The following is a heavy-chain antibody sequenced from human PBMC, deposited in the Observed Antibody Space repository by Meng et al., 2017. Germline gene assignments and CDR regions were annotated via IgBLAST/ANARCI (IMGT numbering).Heavy chain of an antibody. D-gene: IGHD1-26*01. Sequence: QVRLVLCGSELKKPGALRKVSLKAFGITFNRYAMNLGPQAPGQGLEWMGWINTNTGNPTYAQGFTGRFVFSLDTSVSTAYLQISSLKAEDTAVYYCARGGAASSFDYWGQGTLVTVSS. J-gene: IGHJ4*02. CDR3: ARGGAASSFDY. V-gene: IGHV7-4-1*02. CDR2: INTNTGNP. CDR1: GITFNRYA.